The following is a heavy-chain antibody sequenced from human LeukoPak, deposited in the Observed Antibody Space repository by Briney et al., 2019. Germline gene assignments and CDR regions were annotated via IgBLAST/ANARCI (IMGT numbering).Heavy chain of an antibody. CDR2: IYYSGST. CDR3: ARDRCSGGSCYGGGWFDP. J-gene: IGHJ5*02. Sequence: SETLSLTCAVSGGSISSGGYSWSWIRQPPGKGLEWIGYIYYSGSTYYNPSLKSRVTISVDTSKNQFSLKLSSVTAADTAVYYCARDRCSGGSCYGGGWFDPWGQGTLVTVSS. D-gene: IGHD2-15*01. V-gene: IGHV4-30-4*07. CDR1: GGSISSGGYS.